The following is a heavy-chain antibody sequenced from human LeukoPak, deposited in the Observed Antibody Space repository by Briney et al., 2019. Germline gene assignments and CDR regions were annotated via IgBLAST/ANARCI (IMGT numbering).Heavy chain of an antibody. CDR2: ISYDGSNK. D-gene: IGHD2-2*01. Sequence: PGGSLRLSCAASGFTFSSFGMHWVRQAPGKGLEWVAVISYDGSNKYYADSVKGRFTISRDNSKNTLYLQMNSLRAEDKAVYYCAKEGIVVVPAAMPDYWGQGTLVTVSS. J-gene: IGHJ4*02. CDR1: GFTFSSFG. CDR3: AKEGIVVVPAAMPDY. V-gene: IGHV3-30*18.